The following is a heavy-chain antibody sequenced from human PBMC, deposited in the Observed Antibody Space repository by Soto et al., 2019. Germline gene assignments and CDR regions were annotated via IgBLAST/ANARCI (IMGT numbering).Heavy chain of an antibody. CDR3: ASHLAYCGGDCYWGDY. V-gene: IGHV3-48*01. D-gene: IGHD2-21*01. J-gene: IGHJ4*02. CDR1: GFTFSSYS. CDR2: ISSSSSTI. Sequence: EVQLVESGGGLVQPGGSLRLSCAASGFTFSSYSMNWVRQAPGKGLEWVSYISSSSSTIYYSDSVKGRFPISRDNAKHSLYLQMTSLRAEDTAVYYCASHLAYCGGDCYWGDYWGQGTLVTVSS.